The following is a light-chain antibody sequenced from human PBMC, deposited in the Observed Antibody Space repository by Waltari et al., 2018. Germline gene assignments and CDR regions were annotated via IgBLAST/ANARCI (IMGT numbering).Light chain of an antibody. CDR3: LQYNTYWT. CDR2: KAF. V-gene: IGKV1-5*03. CDR1: QIITRW. Sequence: DIQMTQSPSTLSASVGDRVTITCRASQIITRWLAWYQQKPGKAPKLLIYKAFTLESGVPSRFSGSGSGTEFTLTISSLQPDDFATYYCLQYNTYWTFGQGTRVEIK. J-gene: IGKJ1*01.